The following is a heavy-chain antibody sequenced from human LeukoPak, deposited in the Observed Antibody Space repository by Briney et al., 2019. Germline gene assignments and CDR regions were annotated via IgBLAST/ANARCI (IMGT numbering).Heavy chain of an antibody. Sequence: SETLSLTCTVSGGSISSGGYYWSWIHQHPGKGLEWIGYIYYSGGTYYNPSLKSRVTISVDTSKNQFSLKLSSVTAADTAVYYCARVGRLGIAAAGRIAFDIWGQGTMVTVSS. CDR3: ARVGRLGIAAAGRIAFDI. CDR2: IYYSGGT. D-gene: IGHD6-13*01. CDR1: GGSISSGGYY. V-gene: IGHV4-31*03. J-gene: IGHJ3*02.